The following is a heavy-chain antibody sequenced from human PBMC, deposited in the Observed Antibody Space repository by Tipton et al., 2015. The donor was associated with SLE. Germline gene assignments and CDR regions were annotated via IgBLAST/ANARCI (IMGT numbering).Heavy chain of an antibody. CDR1: GGSISSHY. Sequence: TLSLTCTVSGGSISSHYWSWIRQPPGKGLEWIGYIHYSGSTNYNPSLKSRVTISVDTSKNQFSLKLSSVTAADTAVYYCARDFGGDPRGWFDPWGQGTLVTVSS. CDR2: IHYSGST. V-gene: IGHV4-59*11. D-gene: IGHD4-17*01. J-gene: IGHJ5*02. CDR3: ARDFGGDPRGWFDP.